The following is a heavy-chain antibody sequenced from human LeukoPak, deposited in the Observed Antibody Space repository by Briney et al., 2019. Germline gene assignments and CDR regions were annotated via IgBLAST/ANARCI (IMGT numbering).Heavy chain of an antibody. CDR1: GYTFTSYY. J-gene: IGHJ4*02. CDR3: ARAGTTDY. V-gene: IGHV1-46*01. D-gene: IGHD1-7*01. Sequence: ASVKVSCKASGYTFTSYYMHWVRQAPGQGLEWMGIINPSGGSTSYAQKLQGRVTMTTDTSTSTAYMELRSLRSDDTAVYYCARAGTTDYWGQGTLVTVSS. CDR2: INPSGGST.